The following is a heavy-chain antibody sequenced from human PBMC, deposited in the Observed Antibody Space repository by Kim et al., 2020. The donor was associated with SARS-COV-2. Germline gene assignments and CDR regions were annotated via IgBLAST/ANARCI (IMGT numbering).Heavy chain of an antibody. Sequence: GGSLRLSCSASGFTFSSYAMHWVRQAPGKGLEYVSAISSNGGSTYYADSVKGRFTISRDNSKNTLYLQMSSLRAEDTAVYYCVKVGSKYSYAPPSGYFDYWGQGTLVTVSS. D-gene: IGHD5-18*01. CDR2: ISSNGGST. CDR3: VKVGSKYSYAPPSGYFDY. J-gene: IGHJ4*02. CDR1: GFTFSSYA. V-gene: IGHV3-64D*09.